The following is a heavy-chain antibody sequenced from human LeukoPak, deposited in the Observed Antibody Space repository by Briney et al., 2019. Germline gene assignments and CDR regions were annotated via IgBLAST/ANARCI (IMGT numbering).Heavy chain of an antibody. V-gene: IGHV4-39*07. CDR1: GGSISSSSYY. J-gene: IGHJ6*03. Sequence: PSETLSLTCTVSGGSISSSSYYWGWIRQPPGKGLEWIGSIYYSGSTYYNPSLKSRVTMSLDTSKNQFSLKLSSVTAADTAVYYCARYSSGPGRPYYMDVWGKGTTVTISS. CDR3: ARYSSGPGRPYYMDV. D-gene: IGHD6-19*01. CDR2: IYYSGST.